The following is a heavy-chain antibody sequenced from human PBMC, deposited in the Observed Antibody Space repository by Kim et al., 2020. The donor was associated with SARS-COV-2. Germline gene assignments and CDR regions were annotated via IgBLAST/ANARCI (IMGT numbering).Heavy chain of an antibody. CDR2: ISSSGSTI. D-gene: IGHD3-10*01. J-gene: IGHJ6*03. CDR3: ARENTMLRGVIYAGSHYMDV. Sequence: GGSLRLSCAASGFTFSSYEMNWVRQAPGKGLEWVSYISSSGSTIYYADSVKGRFTISRDNAKNSLYLQMNSLRAEDTAVYYCARENTMLRGVIYAGSHYMDVWGKGTTVTVSS. V-gene: IGHV3-48*03. CDR1: GFTFSSYE.